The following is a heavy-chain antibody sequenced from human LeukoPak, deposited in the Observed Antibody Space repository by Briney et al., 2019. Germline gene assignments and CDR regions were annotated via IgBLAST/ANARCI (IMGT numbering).Heavy chain of an antibody. CDR3: ARAEWELLGLNFDY. V-gene: IGHV4-39*07. CDR1: GGSISSYY. J-gene: IGHJ4*02. D-gene: IGHD1-26*01. CDR2: IYYSGST. Sequence: SETLSLTCTVSGGSISSYYWGWIRQPPGKGLEWIGSIYYSGSTYYNPSLKSRVTISVDTSKNQFSLKLSSVTAADTAVYYCARAEWELLGLNFDYWGQGTLVAVSS.